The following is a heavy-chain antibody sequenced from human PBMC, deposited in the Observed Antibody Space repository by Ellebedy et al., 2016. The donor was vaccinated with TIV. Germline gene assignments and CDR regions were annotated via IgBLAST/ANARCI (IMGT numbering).Heavy chain of an antibody. J-gene: IGHJ4*02. V-gene: IGHV3-7*03. CDR1: GFTFSTYW. CDR2: IKYDGGER. Sequence: PGGSLRLSCAASGFTFSTYWMSWVRQAPGKGLEWVANIKYDGGERYYVASVRGRFTISRDNAETSLYLQMNSLTAADTAVYFCAREGTGIFDWWGQGTLVTVSS. CDR3: AREGTGIFDW. D-gene: IGHD3-9*01.